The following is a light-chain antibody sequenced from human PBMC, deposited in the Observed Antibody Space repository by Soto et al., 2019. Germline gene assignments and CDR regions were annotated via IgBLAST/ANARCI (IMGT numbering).Light chain of an antibody. CDR1: SSNVGSYKL. Sequence: QSALTQPASVSGSPGQSITISCTGTSSNVGSYKLVSWYQQHPGKAPKLMIFEVNKRPSGVSNRFSGSESGNTASLTISGLKVEDEADYYCCSSGGSPTYVFGTGTKVTVL. CDR2: EVN. J-gene: IGLJ1*01. CDR3: CSSGGSPTYV. V-gene: IGLV2-23*02.